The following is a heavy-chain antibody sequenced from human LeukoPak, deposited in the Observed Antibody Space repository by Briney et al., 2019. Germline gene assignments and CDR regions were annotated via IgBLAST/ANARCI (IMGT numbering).Heavy chain of an antibody. V-gene: IGHV5-10-1*01. CDR1: GYSFTSYW. J-gene: IGHJ3*01. CDR2: IDPGDSDI. D-gene: IGHD5-18*01. CDR3: ARHAGYSYGSA. Sequence: GESLRISCKGSGYSFTSYWISWVRQMPGKGLEWMGRIDPGDSDINYSPSFQGHVTFSADKSNSTAYLQWSSLQASDTAVYYCARHAGYSYGSAWGQGTMVTVSS.